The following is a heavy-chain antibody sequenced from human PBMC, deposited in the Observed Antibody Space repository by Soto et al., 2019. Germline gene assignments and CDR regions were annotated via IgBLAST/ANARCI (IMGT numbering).Heavy chain of an antibody. D-gene: IGHD6-6*01. CDR1: GGSISSYY. CDR3: ARRVGYSSSSSWFDP. J-gene: IGHJ5*02. CDR2: IYYSGST. Sequence: KPSETLSLTCTVSGGSISSYYWSWIRQPTGKGLEWIGYIYYSGSTNYNPSLKSRVTISVDTSKNQFSLKLSSVTAADTAVYYCARRVGYSSSSSWFDPWGQGTLVTVSS. V-gene: IGHV4-59*08.